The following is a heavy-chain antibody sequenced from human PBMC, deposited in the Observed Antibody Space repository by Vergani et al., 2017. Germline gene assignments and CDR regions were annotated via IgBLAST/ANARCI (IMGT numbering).Heavy chain of an antibody. J-gene: IGHJ4*02. CDR1: GYTFTSDD. Sequence: QVQLVQSGAEVKKPGASVKVSCKASGYTFTSDDINWVRQATGQGLEWMGWMNPISGNTGYAQNLQGRLTITRDTSVNTAYMELSSLRSEDTAVYYCARELSSSWYMGGYYFDYWGQGTLVTVSS. CDR3: ARELSSSWYMGGYYFDY. D-gene: IGHD6-13*01. CDR2: MNPISGNT. V-gene: IGHV1-8*03.